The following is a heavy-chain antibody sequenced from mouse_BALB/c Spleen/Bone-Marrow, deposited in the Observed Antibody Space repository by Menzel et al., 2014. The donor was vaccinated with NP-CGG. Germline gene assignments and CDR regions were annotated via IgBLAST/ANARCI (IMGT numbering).Heavy chain of an antibody. D-gene: IGHD2-12*01. CDR1: GYTFTDYN. J-gene: IGHJ4*01. CDR3: AITTLYAMDY. V-gene: IGHV1S29*02. Sequence: EVQLQQSGPELVKPGASVKISCKASGYTFTDYNMHWVKQSHGKSLEWIGYIYPYNGGTGYNQKFKSKATLTVDNSSSTAYMELRSLTSEDPAVYYCAITTLYAMDYWGQGTSVTVSS. CDR2: IYPYNGGT.